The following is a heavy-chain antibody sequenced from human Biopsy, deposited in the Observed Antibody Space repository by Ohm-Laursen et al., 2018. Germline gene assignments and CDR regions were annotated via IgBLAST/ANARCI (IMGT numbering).Heavy chain of an antibody. CDR1: GDSVSSNRAA. Sequence: QILSLTCAISGDSVSSNRAAWNWIRQSPSRGLEWLGRTFYRAKWYTDFAVSVKSRITLTPDPSTNQFSLQLNSVTPDDTAVYYCARSGSDSLNYYFDFWGQGTLVTVSS. CDR2: TFYRAKWYT. D-gene: IGHD2-21*02. V-gene: IGHV6-1*01. J-gene: IGHJ4*02. CDR3: ARSGSDSLNYYFDF.